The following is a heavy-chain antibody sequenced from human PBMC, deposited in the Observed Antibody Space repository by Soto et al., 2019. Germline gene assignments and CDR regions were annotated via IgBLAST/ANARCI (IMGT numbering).Heavy chain of an antibody. V-gene: IGHV3-21*02. CDR2: IGTRSDI. CDR1: GFTFSTYS. CDR3: AREGTAWPLAYGLDV. Sequence: EVQLVESGGGLVKPGGSLRLSCVASGFTFSTYSMNWVRQAPGKGLEWVSTIGTRSDIYYAESVKGRFTISSDNAKNSLSLQMNSLRVEDTAVYYCAREGTAWPLAYGLDVWGQGTAVTVSS. D-gene: IGHD2-21*02. J-gene: IGHJ6*02.